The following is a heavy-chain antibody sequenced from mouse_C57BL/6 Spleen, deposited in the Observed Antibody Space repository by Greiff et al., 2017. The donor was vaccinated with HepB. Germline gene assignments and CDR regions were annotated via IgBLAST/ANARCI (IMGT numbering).Heavy chain of an antibody. V-gene: IGHV5-17*01. Sequence: EVKLMESGGGLVKPGGSLKLSCAASGFTFSDYGMHWVRQAPEKGLEWVAYISSGSSTIYYADTVKGRFTISRDNAKNTLFLQMTSLRSEDTAMYYCATEFITTVVATDYAMDYWGQGTSVTVSS. CDR1: GFTFSDYG. D-gene: IGHD1-1*01. CDR3: ATEFITTVVATDYAMDY. J-gene: IGHJ4*01. CDR2: ISSGSSTI.